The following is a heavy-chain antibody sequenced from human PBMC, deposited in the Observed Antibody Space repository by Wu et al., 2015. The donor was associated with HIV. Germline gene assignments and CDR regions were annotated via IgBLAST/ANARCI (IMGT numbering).Heavy chain of an antibody. D-gene: IGHD2-21*02. CDR2: INPSGGST. J-gene: IGHJ4*02. CDR3: ARFQSPYCGGDCNDY. CDR1: GYTFTSYY. V-gene: IGHV1-46*01. Sequence: QVQLVQSGAEVKKPGASVKVSCKASGYTFTSYYMHWVRQAPGQGLEWMGIINPSGGSTSYAQKFQGRVTMTRDTSTSTVYMELSSLRSEDTAVYYCARFQSPYCGGDCNDYWGQGTLVHRLL.